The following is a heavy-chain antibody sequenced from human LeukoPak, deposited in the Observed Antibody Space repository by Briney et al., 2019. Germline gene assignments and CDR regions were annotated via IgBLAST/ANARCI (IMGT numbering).Heavy chain of an antibody. Sequence: PGGSLRLSCAASGFTFSYYAMSWVRQAPGKGLEWVSGFSVTDKTTYYADSVKGRFTISRDNSKNTLYLQMSSLRVEDTAVYYCAKDPSVYYGDYIIRWGQGTLVLVSS. D-gene: IGHD4-17*01. CDR2: FSVTDKTT. V-gene: IGHV3-23*01. J-gene: IGHJ4*02. CDR3: AKDPSVYYGDYIIR. CDR1: GFTFSYYA.